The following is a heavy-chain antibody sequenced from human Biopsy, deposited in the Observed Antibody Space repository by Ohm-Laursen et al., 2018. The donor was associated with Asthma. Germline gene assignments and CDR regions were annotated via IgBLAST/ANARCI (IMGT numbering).Heavy chain of an antibody. Sequence: SVKASCKISGYSLTDLSMHWVRQAPGQGLEWMGGHDHEEGGTVYARRFQGRVTTTEDTSTDTAYMELSSLSSDDTAVYYCASDFPKDYGGYSFQCWGQGTLVTVSS. D-gene: IGHD5-18*01. V-gene: IGHV1-24*01. CDR1: GYSLTDLS. CDR3: ASDFPKDYGGYSFQC. CDR2: HDHEEGGT. J-gene: IGHJ4*02.